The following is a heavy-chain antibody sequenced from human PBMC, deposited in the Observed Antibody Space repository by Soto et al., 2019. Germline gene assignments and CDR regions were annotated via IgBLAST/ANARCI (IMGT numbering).Heavy chain of an antibody. CDR1: GGSISSVGYY. V-gene: IGHV4-31*03. Sequence: PSETLALPCTVSGGSISSVGYYWSWIRQHPGKGLEWIGYIYYSGSTYYNPSLKSRVTISVDTSKNQFSLKLSSVTAAYTAVYYCARYNDITIQSWWFDPWGQGTLVTVSS. J-gene: IGHJ5*01. D-gene: IGHD3-10*01. CDR3: ARYNDITIQSWWFDP. CDR2: IYYSGST.